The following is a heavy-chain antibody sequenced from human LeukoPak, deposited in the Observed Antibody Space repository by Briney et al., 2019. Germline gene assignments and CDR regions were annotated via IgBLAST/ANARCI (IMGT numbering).Heavy chain of an antibody. J-gene: IGHJ4*02. CDR1: GGTFSSYA. Sequence: ASVKVSCKASGGTFSSYAISWVRQAPGQGLEWMGGIIPIFGTANYAQKFQGRVTITADESTSTAYMELSSLRSEDTAVYYCARQCELTAMVSEHYWGQGTLVTVSS. D-gene: IGHD5-18*01. CDR3: ARQCELTAMVSEHY. V-gene: IGHV1-69*13. CDR2: IIPIFGTA.